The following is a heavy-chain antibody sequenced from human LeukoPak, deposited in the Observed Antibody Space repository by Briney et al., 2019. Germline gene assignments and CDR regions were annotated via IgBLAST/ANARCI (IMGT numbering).Heavy chain of an antibody. CDR2: ISYDGNNK. D-gene: IGHD4-11*01. CDR3: ARASPVYSSLDY. CDR1: GFTFSNYA. Sequence: GGSLRLSCAASGFTFSNYAMHWVRQAPGEGLDWAALISYDGNNKYYPDSVKGRFTISRDNSKNTLYLQMNSLRAEDTAIYYCARASPVYSSLDYWGQGTLVTVSS. J-gene: IGHJ4*02. V-gene: IGHV3-30*04.